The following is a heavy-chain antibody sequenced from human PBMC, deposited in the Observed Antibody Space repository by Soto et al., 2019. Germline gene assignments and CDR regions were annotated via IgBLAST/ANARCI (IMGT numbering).Heavy chain of an antibody. CDR1: GFSFSAYS. Sequence: GGSLRLSCAASGFSFSAYSLNWVRQAPGKGLEWVSSIGSDSTYIYYADSVKGRFTISRDNAKDSLYLQMNSLRAEDTAVYYCTRKLSGTNPLDYWGQGTLVTVSS. V-gene: IGHV3-21*01. D-gene: IGHD1-7*01. CDR2: IGSDSTYI. J-gene: IGHJ4*02. CDR3: TRKLSGTNPLDY.